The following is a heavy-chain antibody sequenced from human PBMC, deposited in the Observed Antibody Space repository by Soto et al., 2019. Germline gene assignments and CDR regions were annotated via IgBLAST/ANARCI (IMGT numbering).Heavy chain of an antibody. CDR2: ISGSGGST. J-gene: IGHJ4*02. CDR1: GFTFSSYA. D-gene: IGHD3-22*01. V-gene: IGHV3-23*01. Sequence: GGSLRLSCAASGFTFSSYAMSWVRQAPGKGLKWVSAISGSGGSTYYADSVKGRFTISRDNSKNTLYLQMNSLRAEDTAVYYCAKERAPMIVVVIGLFDYWGQGTLVTVPQ. CDR3: AKERAPMIVVVIGLFDY.